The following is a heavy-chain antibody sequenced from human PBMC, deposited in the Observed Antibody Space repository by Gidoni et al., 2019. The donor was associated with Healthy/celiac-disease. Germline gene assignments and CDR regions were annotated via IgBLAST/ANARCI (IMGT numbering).Heavy chain of an antibody. D-gene: IGHD6-6*01. Sequence: QLQLQESGPGLVKPSETLSLTCTVSGGSISSSSYYWGWIRQPPGKGLEWIGSFYYSGSTYYNPSLKSRVTISVDTSKNQFSLKLSSVTAADTAVYYCARPAAARPLVEWFDPWGQGTLVTVSS. CDR3: ARPAAARPLVEWFDP. J-gene: IGHJ5*02. V-gene: IGHV4-39*01. CDR1: GGSISSSSYY. CDR2: FYYSGST.